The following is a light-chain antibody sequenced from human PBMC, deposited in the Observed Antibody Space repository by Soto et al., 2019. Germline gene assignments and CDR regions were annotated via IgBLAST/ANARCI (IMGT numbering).Light chain of an antibody. CDR3: QQYGSSIFT. CDR2: GAY. V-gene: IGKV3D-7*01. Sequence: EIVLTQSPATLSLSPGDRATLSCRASQSVRTISLSWYQQKPGQAPRLLMYGAYTRASGVPGRFSGSGSGTDFTLTINSLQPEDFAVYYCQQYGSSIFTFGPGTKVDIK. J-gene: IGKJ3*01. CDR1: QSVRTIS.